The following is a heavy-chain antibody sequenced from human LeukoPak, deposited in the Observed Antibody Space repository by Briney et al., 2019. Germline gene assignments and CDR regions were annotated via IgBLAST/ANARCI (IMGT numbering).Heavy chain of an antibody. V-gene: IGHV3-30-3*01. Sequence: GGSLRLSCAASGFTFSSYAMHWVRQAPGKGLEWVALISYDGSNKYYADSVKGRFTISRDNSKNTLYLQMNSLRAEDTAVYYCARDPPRGDSSSLPDAFDIWGQGTMVTVSS. CDR1: GFTFSSYA. D-gene: IGHD6-13*01. CDR3: ARDPPRGDSSSLPDAFDI. CDR2: ISYDGSNK. J-gene: IGHJ3*02.